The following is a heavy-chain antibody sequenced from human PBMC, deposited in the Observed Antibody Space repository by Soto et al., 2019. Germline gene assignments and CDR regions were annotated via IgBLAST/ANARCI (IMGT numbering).Heavy chain of an antibody. V-gene: IGHV1-69*01. CDR1: GGTFGNYG. CDR2: ILPRLGLT. J-gene: IGHJ4*02. D-gene: IGHD3-22*01. Sequence: QVQLVQSGAEVKKPGSSVKVSCKASGGTFGNYGISWVRQAPGQGLEWMGGILPRLGLTKSAQRFQGRVTFTADESTNTAYMELSSLRSEDSAVFYCARDRYYDDTGLYCESADWGQGTLVTVSS. CDR3: ARDRYYDDTGLYCESAD.